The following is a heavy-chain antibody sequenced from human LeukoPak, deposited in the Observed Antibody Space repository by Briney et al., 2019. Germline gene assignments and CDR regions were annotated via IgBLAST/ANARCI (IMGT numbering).Heavy chain of an antibody. CDR2: INPDGSIT. Sequence: GGSLRLSCAASGFTLSSYWMHWVRQAPGKGLVWVSRINPDGSITNYADSVKGRFTISRDNAKNTLYLQMNSLRAEDTAVYYCARGIRGSYGTDYWGQGTLVTVPS. CDR3: ARGIRGSYGTDY. J-gene: IGHJ4*02. V-gene: IGHV3-74*01. CDR1: GFTLSSYW. D-gene: IGHD1-26*01.